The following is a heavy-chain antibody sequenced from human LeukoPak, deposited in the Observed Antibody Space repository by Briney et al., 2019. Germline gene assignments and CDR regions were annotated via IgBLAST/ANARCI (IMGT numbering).Heavy chain of an antibody. CDR3: ARGRYGSNSADFDY. CDR2: ISSSSSTI. V-gene: IGHV3-48*02. CDR1: GFTFSSYS. J-gene: IGHJ4*02. Sequence: PGGSLRLSCAASGFTFSSYSMNWVRQAPGKGLEWVSYISSSSSTIYYADSVKGRVTISRDNAKKSLYLQMISLRDEDTAVYYCARGRYGSNSADFDYWGQGTLVTVSS. D-gene: IGHD4-23*01.